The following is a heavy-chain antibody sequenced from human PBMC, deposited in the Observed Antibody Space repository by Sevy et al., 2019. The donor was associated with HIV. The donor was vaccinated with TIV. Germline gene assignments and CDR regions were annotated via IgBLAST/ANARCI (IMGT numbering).Heavy chain of an antibody. J-gene: IGHJ4*02. Sequence: ASVKVSCKTSGYTFNHYGICWVRQAPGQGLEWMGWISAYNGHTNYAQRFQGRITMTTDTSTSTAYMDLRSLRSDDTAVYYCARAGGADYGDTGSSRADFDSWGQGTLVTVSS. D-gene: IGHD4-17*01. CDR2: ISAYNGHT. CDR3: ARAGGADYGDTGSSRADFDS. CDR1: GYTFNHYG. V-gene: IGHV1-18*01.